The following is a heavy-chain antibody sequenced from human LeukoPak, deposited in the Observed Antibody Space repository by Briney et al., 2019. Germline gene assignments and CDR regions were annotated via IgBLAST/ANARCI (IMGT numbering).Heavy chain of an antibody. D-gene: IGHD6-19*01. V-gene: IGHV4-39*07. Sequence: PSETLSLTCTVSGGSISSSSYYWGWIRQPPGKGLEWIGSIYYSGSTYYNPSLKSRVTISVDTSKNQFSLKLSSVTAADTAVYYCARPSSGWYRSTSGAFDIWGQGTMVTVSS. CDR2: IYYSGST. J-gene: IGHJ3*02. CDR3: ARPSSGWYRSTSGAFDI. CDR1: GGSISSSSYY.